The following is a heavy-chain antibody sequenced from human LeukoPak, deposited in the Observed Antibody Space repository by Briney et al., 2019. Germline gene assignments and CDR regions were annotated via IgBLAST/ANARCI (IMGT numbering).Heavy chain of an antibody. CDR3: ARVYYSNSYDYWYFDL. Sequence: SETLSLTCAVSGGSISSNSYYWSWIRQPPGKGLEWIGYIYYSGSPNYNPSLKSRVTISVDTSKNQFSLKLSSVTAADTAVYYCARVYYSNSYDYWYFDLWGRGTLVTVSS. V-gene: IGHV4-61*01. D-gene: IGHD6-13*01. J-gene: IGHJ2*01. CDR2: IYYSGSP. CDR1: GGSISSNSYY.